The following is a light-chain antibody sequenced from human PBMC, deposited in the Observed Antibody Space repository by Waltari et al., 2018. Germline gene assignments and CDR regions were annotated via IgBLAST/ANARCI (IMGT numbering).Light chain of an antibody. Sequence: QSALTQPASVSGSPGQSLTISCTGTRIDVGGYNYVSWYQQHPGKAPKLMIYDVSNRPSGVSNRFSGSKSGNTASLTISGLQAEDEADYYCSSYTSSSVVFGGGTKLTVL. J-gene: IGLJ2*01. CDR1: RIDVGGYNY. CDR2: DVS. V-gene: IGLV2-14*01. CDR3: SSYTSSSVV.